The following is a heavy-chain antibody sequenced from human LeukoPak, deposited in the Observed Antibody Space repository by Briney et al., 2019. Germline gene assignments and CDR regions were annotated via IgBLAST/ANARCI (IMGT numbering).Heavy chain of an antibody. Sequence: SETLSLTCTVSGGSISSYYWSWIRQPPGKGLEWIGYIYYSGSTNYNPSLKSRVTISVDTSKYQFSLKLSSVAAADTTVYYCARDCSSTSCYGVFDYWGQGTLVTVSS. CDR2: IYYSGST. J-gene: IGHJ4*02. CDR3: ARDCSSTSCYGVFDY. V-gene: IGHV4-59*01. D-gene: IGHD2-2*01. CDR1: GGSISSYY.